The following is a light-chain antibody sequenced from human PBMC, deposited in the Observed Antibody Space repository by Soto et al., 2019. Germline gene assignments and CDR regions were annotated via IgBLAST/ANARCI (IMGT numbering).Light chain of an antibody. CDR1: QSVSSY. Sequence: EIVLTQSPATLSLSPGERATLSCRASQSVSSYLAWYQQKPGQAPRLLIYDASNRATGIPARFSGSGSGTDFTLTISSLEPEDFAVSYCQQHSNWPPSLTFGGGTKLEIK. CDR2: DAS. CDR3: QQHSNWPPSLT. V-gene: IGKV3-11*01. J-gene: IGKJ4*01.